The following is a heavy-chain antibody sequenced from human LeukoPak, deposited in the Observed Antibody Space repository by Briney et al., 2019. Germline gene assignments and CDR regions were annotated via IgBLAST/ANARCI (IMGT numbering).Heavy chain of an antibody. J-gene: IGHJ4*02. Sequence: SVMVSCKASGVTFSSYAISWVRQAPGQGLEWMGRIIPIFGTANYTQKFQGRVTITTDESTSTAYMELSSLRSEDTAVYYCARGDDYSNYVLGYWGQGTLVSVSS. CDR1: GVTFSSYA. V-gene: IGHV1-69*05. D-gene: IGHD4-11*01. CDR3: ARGDDYSNYVLGY. CDR2: IIPIFGTA.